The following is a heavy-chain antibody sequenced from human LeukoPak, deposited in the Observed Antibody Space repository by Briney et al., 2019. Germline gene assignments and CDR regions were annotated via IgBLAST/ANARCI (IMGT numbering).Heavy chain of an antibody. Sequence: GGSLRLSCAASGFTFSSYAMHWVRQAPGKGLEWVAVISYDGSNKYYADSVKGRFTISRDNSKNTLYLQMNSLRAEDTAVYYCARDLMSEYYDSTGFDIWGQGTMVTVSS. D-gene: IGHD3-22*01. J-gene: IGHJ3*02. V-gene: IGHV3-30-3*01. CDR1: GFTFSSYA. CDR3: ARDLMSEYYDSTGFDI. CDR2: ISYDGSNK.